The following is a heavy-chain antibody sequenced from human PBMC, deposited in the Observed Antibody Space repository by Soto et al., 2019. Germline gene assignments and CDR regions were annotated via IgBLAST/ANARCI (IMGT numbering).Heavy chain of an antibody. V-gene: IGHV4-39*01. J-gene: IGHJ5*02. Sequence: SETLSLTCTVSGGSITRISYYWGWIRQPPGKGLEWIGSAYYTGNTYYNPSLKRRVTISVDASKNQFCLNLNSMTATDTAIYYCTRHFGLLRDFDPWGQGTLVTVSS. CDR3: TRHFGLLRDFDP. CDR1: GGSITRISYY. CDR2: AYYTGNT. D-gene: IGHD3-3*01.